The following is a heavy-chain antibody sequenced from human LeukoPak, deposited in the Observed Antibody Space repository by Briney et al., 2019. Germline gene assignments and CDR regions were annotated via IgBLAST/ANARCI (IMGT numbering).Heavy chain of an antibody. D-gene: IGHD1-20*01. J-gene: IGHJ6*03. CDR2: IIPIFGTA. CDR3: ARAGLITGTRDYYYYMDV. Sequence: AVKVSFKASGGTFSSYAISWVRQPPGQGLEWMGGIIPIFGTANYAQKFQGRVTITADESTSTAYMELSSLRSEDTAVYYCARAGLITGTRDYYYYMDVWGKGTTVTVSS. CDR1: GGTFSSYA. V-gene: IGHV1-69*13.